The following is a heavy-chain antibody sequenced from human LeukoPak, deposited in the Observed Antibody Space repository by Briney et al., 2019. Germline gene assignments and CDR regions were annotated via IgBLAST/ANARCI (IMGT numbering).Heavy chain of an antibody. CDR1: GFTFSTYA. V-gene: IGHV3-21*01. J-gene: IGHJ4*02. CDR2: ISSSSSYI. D-gene: IGHD2-2*01. CDR3: ARAGRYCSSTSCPLGY. Sequence: GGSLRLSCAASGFTFSTYAMIWVRQPPGKGLEWVSSISSSSSYIYYADSVKGRFTISRDNAKNSLYLQMNSLRAEDTAVYYCARAGRYCSSTSCPLGYWGQGTLVTVSS.